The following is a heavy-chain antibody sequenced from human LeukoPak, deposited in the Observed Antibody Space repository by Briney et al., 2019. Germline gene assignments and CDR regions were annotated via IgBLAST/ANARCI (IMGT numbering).Heavy chain of an antibody. Sequence: PGGSLRLSCAASGFTFSSYWMSWVRQAPGKGLEWVANIKQDGSEKYYVDSVKGRFTISRDNAKNSLYLQMNSLRAEDTAVYYCARDRKGVRGYSYGAPYYFDYWGQGTLVTVSS. J-gene: IGHJ4*02. V-gene: IGHV3-7*01. D-gene: IGHD5-18*01. CDR2: IKQDGSEK. CDR3: ARDRKGVRGYSYGAPYYFDY. CDR1: GFTFSSYW.